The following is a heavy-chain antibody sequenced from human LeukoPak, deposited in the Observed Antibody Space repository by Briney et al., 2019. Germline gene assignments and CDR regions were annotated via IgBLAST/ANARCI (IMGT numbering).Heavy chain of an antibody. Sequence: SETLSLTCTVSGGSISSSSDYWSWIRQPAGKGLEWIGRIYGSGSTNYNPSLKSRITISVDTSKNQFSLKLSSVPAADTAVYYCASSVTTSDWYFDLWGRGTLVTVSS. V-gene: IGHV4-61*02. J-gene: IGHJ2*01. CDR3: ASSVTTSDWYFDL. CDR1: GGSISSSSDY. D-gene: IGHD4-17*01. CDR2: IYGSGST.